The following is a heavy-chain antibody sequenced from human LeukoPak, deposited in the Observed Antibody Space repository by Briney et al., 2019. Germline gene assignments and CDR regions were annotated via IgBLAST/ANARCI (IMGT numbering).Heavy chain of an antibody. CDR2: ISSSSSYI. D-gene: IGHD6-6*01. CDR1: GFTFSSYS. CDR3: ARDRLRYSSSSYWFDP. J-gene: IGHJ5*02. Sequence: PGGSLRLSCAASGFTFSSYSMNWVRQAPGKGLEWVSSISSSSSYIYYADSVKGRFTISRDNSKNTLYLQMNSLRAEDTAVYYCARDRLRYSSSSYWFDPWGQGTLVTVSS. V-gene: IGHV3-21*01.